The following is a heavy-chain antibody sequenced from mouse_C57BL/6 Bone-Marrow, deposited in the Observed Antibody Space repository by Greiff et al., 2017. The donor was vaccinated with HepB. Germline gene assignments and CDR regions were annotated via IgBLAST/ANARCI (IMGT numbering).Heavy chain of an antibody. CDR3: ARRGDYDGDY. Sequence: EVKLMESGGGLVQPGGSLKLSCAASGFTFSDYYMYWVRQTPEKRLEWVAYISNGGGSTYYPDTVKGRFTISRDNAKNTLYLQMSRLKSEDTAMYYCARRGDYDGDYWGQGTTLTVSS. D-gene: IGHD2-4*01. J-gene: IGHJ2*01. CDR1: GFTFSDYY. V-gene: IGHV5-12*01. CDR2: ISNGGGST.